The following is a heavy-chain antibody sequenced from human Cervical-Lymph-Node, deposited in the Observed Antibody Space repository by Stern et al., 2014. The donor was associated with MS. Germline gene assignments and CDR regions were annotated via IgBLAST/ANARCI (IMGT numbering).Heavy chain of an antibody. CDR3: ARDRDTTGWTLGAH. V-gene: IGHV3-30*03. CDR2: IVSDGSRE. CDR1: GFTFSNYA. Sequence: VQLVESGGGVVQPGTSLRLSCAGSGFTFSNYAMHWVRQAPGKGLEWVDVIVSDGSREEYGDSVQGRFTISRDNSKNTVYLQMNSLRSDDTAVYYCARDRDTTGWTLGAHWGQGTLVTVSS. D-gene: IGHD2/OR15-2a*01. J-gene: IGHJ4*02.